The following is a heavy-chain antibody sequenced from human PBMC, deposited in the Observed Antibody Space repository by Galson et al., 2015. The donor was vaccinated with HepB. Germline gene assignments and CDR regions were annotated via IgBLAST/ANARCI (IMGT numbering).Heavy chain of an antibody. CDR1: GYTFTDYY. CDR2: VDPEDGET. D-gene: IGHD3-3*01. J-gene: IGHJ3*02. CDR3: ATGLDDFWSGYKSPHDAFDI. V-gene: IGHV1-69-2*01. Sequence: VKVSCKVSGYTFTDYYMHWVQQAPGKGLEWMGLVDPEDGETIYAEKFQGRVTITADTSTDTAYMELSSLRSEDTAVYYCATGLDDFWSGYKSPHDAFDIWGQGTMVTVSS.